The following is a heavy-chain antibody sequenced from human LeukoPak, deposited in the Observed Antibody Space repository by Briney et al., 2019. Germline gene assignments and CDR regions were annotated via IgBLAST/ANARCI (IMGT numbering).Heavy chain of an antibody. Sequence: PSETLSLTCAVYGGSFSGYYWSWIRQLPGKGLEWIGEINHSGSTNYNPSLKSRVTISVDTSKNQFSLKLSSVTAADTAVYYCARIGITIFPNCMDVWGKGTTVTVSS. J-gene: IGHJ6*03. D-gene: IGHD3-9*01. V-gene: IGHV4-34*01. CDR3: ARIGITIFPNCMDV. CDR2: INHSGST. CDR1: GGSFSGYY.